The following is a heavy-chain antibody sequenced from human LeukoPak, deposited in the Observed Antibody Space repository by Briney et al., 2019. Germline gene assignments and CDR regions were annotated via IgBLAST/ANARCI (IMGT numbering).Heavy chain of an antibody. CDR2: IYHSGST. Sequence: SETLSLTCTVSGYSISSGYYWGWIRQPPGKGLEWIGSIYHSGSTNYNPSLESRITISVDTSKNQFSLKLSSVTAADTAVYYCARGLGDYVEDWYFDLWGRGTLVTVSS. CDR3: ARGLGDYVEDWYFDL. D-gene: IGHD4-17*01. V-gene: IGHV4-38-2*02. CDR1: GYSISSGYY. J-gene: IGHJ2*01.